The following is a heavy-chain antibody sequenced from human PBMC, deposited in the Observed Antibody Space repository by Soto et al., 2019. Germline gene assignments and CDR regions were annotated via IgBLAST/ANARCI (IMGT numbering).Heavy chain of an antibody. Sequence: SGGSLRLSCAASGFTFSSYGMHWVRQAPGKGLEWVAVISYDGSNKYYADSVKGRFTISRDNSKNTLYLQMNSLRAEDTAVYYCAKDRGGYCSGGSCLLNWFDPWGQGTLVTVSS. CDR2: ISYDGSNK. J-gene: IGHJ5*02. D-gene: IGHD2-15*01. CDR3: AKDRGGYCSGGSCLLNWFDP. CDR1: GFTFSSYG. V-gene: IGHV3-30*18.